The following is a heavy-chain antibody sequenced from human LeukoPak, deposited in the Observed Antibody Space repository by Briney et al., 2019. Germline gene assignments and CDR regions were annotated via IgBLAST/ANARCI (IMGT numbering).Heavy chain of an antibody. V-gene: IGHV3-48*04. Sequence: GGSLRLSCAAPGFTFSNYSMNWVRQAPGKGLEWVSYIVSSSSSSSSAIYYADSVKGRFTISRDNAKNSLYLQMNSLRAEDTAVYYCARRVYWGQGTLVTVSS. CDR3: ARRVY. J-gene: IGHJ4*02. CDR2: IVSSSSSSSSAI. CDR1: GFTFSNYS.